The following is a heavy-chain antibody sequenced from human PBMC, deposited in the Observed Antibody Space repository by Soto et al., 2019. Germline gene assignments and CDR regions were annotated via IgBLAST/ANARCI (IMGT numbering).Heavy chain of an antibody. V-gene: IGHV1-8*01. J-gene: IGHJ6*03. CDR2: MNPNSGNT. CDR3: ARGLGSSSTSHYYYYYYMDV. Sequence: QVQLVQFGAEVKKPGASVKVSCKAFGYTFTSYDINWVRQATGQGLEWMGWMNPNSGNTGYAQKFQGRVTMTRNTSISTAYMELSSLRSEDTAVYYCARGLGSSSTSHYYYYYYMDVWGKGTTVTVSS. CDR1: GYTFTSYD. D-gene: IGHD2-2*01.